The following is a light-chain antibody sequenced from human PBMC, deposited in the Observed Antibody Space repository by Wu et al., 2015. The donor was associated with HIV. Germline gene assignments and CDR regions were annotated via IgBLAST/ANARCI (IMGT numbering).Light chain of an antibody. J-gene: IGKJ3*01. V-gene: IGKV1-13*02. Sequence: VGDRVTITCRASQGISSALAWYQXKPGKAPKLLIYDASSLESGVPSRFSGSGSGTDFTLTISSLQPEDFATYYCQQFNSYPFTFGPGTKVDIK. CDR3: QQFNSYPFT. CDR2: DAS. CDR1: QGISSA.